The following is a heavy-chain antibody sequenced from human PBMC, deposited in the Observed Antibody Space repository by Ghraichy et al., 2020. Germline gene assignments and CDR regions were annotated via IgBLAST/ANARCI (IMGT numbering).Heavy chain of an antibody. Sequence: GGSLRLSCVASGFPFSSHWLSWVRQAPGKGLEWVANIKYDGSEKNYMDSLRGRFTISRDNAKNSLYLQINSLGAGDTTVYYCATYGSSSYYTFDYWGQGTLFTVSS. CDR1: GFPFSSHW. D-gene: IGHD3-10*01. V-gene: IGHV3-7*01. J-gene: IGHJ4*02. CDR3: ATYGSSSYYTFDY. CDR2: IKYDGSEK.